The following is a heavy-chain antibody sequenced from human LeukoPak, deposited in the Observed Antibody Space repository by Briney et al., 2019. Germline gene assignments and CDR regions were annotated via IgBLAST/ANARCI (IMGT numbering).Heavy chain of an antibody. V-gene: IGHV1-2*02. CDR2: INPNSGGT. D-gene: IGHD5-24*01. CDR3: ARIRRDGYNYGFDY. J-gene: IGHJ4*02. Sequence: ASVKVSCKASGYSFTGYYLHWLRQAPGQGLEWMGWINPNSGGTNYAQKFQGRVTMTRDTSISTAYMELSRLRSDDTAVYYCARIRRDGYNYGFDYWGQGTLVTVSS. CDR1: GYSFTGYY.